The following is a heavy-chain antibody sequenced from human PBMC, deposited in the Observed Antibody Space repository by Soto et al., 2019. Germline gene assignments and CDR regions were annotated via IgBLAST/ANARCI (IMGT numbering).Heavy chain of an antibody. CDR2: INSNSGGT. D-gene: IGHD1-7*01. CDR3: ARGTGTSWFDP. J-gene: IGHJ5*02. Sequence: ASVKVSCKASGYTFTANYIHWVRQAPGQGLEWKGWINSNSGGTKYAQNFQGRVTLTRDTSISTVYMDLSRLISDDTAVYYCARGTGTSWFDPWGQGTLVTVSS. V-gene: IGHV1-2*02. CDR1: GYTFTANY.